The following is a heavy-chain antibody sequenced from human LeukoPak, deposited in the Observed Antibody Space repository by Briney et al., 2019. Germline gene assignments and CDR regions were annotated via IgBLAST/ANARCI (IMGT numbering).Heavy chain of an antibody. CDR3: ARQSIVVGGTIDY. D-gene: IGHD6-19*01. CDR2: IYPGDSDT. V-gene: IGHV5-51*01. Sequence: GESLKISCKGSGYSFINYWLGWVRQVPGRGLEWMGIIYPGDSDTRYSPSFQGQVTISADKSITTAYLQWSSLKTSDTAMYYCARQSIVVGGTIDYWGQGTLVTVSS. J-gene: IGHJ4*02. CDR1: GYSFINYW.